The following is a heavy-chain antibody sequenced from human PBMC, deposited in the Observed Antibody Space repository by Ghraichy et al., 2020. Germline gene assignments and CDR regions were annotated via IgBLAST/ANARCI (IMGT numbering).Heavy chain of an antibody. V-gene: IGHV5-51*01. CDR1: GYSFTSYW. CDR2: IYPGDSDT. CDR3: ARKTGGDGYNSNWFDP. D-gene: IGHD5-24*01. Sequence: GESLNISCKGSGYSFTSYWIGWVRQMPGKGLEWMGIIYPGDSDTRYSPSFQGQVTISADKSISTAYLQWSSLKASDTAMYYCARKTGGDGYNSNWFDPWGQGTLVTVSS. J-gene: IGHJ5*02.